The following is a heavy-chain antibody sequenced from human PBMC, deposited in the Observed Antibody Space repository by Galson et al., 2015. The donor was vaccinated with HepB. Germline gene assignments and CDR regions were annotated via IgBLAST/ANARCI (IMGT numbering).Heavy chain of an antibody. D-gene: IGHD3-22*01. CDR1: GFTFSSYA. V-gene: IGHV3-23*01. J-gene: IGHJ4*02. Sequence: SLRLSCAASGFTFSSYAMSWVRQAPRKGLEWVSAISGSGGSTYYADSVKGRFTISRDNSKNTLYLQMNSLRAEDTAVYYCAKELAPDYYDSSGLGYWGQGTLVTVSS. CDR3: AKELAPDYYDSSGLGY. CDR2: ISGSGGST.